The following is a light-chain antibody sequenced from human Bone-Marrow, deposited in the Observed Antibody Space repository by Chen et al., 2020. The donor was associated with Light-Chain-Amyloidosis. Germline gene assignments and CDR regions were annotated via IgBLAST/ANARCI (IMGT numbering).Light chain of an antibody. CDR1: SGDVGTYNY. CDR3: SSFTSSSSYV. V-gene: IGLV2-14*01. Sequence: QSALTQPASVSGSPGQSITISCTGTSGDVGTYNYVSWYQQHPGKAPKVMFYAVSTRPSGVPNRFSGYKSGNTASLTISGLQAEDEADYYCSSFTSSSSYVFGPGTKVTVL. CDR2: AVS. J-gene: IGLJ1*01.